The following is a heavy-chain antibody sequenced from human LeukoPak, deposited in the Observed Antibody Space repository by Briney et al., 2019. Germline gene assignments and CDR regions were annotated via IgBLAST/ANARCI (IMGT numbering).Heavy chain of an antibody. D-gene: IGHD3-10*01. CDR2: IYYSGST. CDR1: GGSISSYY. CDR3: ARYVVRGVSWFDP. V-gene: IGHV4-59*08. J-gene: IGHJ5*02. Sequence: SETLSLTCTVSGGSISSYYWSWIRQPPGKGLEWIGYIYYSGSTNYNPSLKSRVTISEDTSKNQFSLKLSSVTAADTAVYYCARYVVRGVSWFDPWGQGTLVTVSS.